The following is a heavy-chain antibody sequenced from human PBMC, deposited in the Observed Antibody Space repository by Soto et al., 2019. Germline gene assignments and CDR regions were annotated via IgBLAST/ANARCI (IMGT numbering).Heavy chain of an antibody. V-gene: IGHV4-59*08. CDR3: ARLLDEEWFALGY. CDR1: GGSISSYY. CDR2: IYYSGST. Sequence: PSETLSLTCTVSGGSISSYYWSWIRQPPGKGLEWIGYIYYSGSTNYNPSLKSRVTISVDTSKNQFSLKLSSVTAADTAVYYCARLLDEEWFALGYWGQGTLVTVSS. D-gene: IGHD3-10*01. J-gene: IGHJ4*02.